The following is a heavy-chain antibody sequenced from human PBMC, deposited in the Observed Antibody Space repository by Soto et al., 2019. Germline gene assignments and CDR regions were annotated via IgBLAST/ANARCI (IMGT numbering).Heavy chain of an antibody. D-gene: IGHD3-10*01. Sequence: QVQLQQWGAGLLKPSETLSLTCAVYGGSFSGYYWSWIRQPPGKGLEWIGEINHSGSTNYNPSLKSRVTISVDTSKNQFSLKLSSVTAADTAVYYCARRASRLLWFGERHDAFDIWGQGTMVTVSS. J-gene: IGHJ3*02. CDR1: GGSFSGYY. V-gene: IGHV4-34*01. CDR2: INHSGST. CDR3: ARRASRLLWFGERHDAFDI.